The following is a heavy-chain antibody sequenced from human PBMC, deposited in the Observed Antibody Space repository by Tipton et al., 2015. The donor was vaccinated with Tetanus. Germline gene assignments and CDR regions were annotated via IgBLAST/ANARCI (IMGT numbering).Heavy chain of an antibody. Sequence: TLSLTCTVSGGSISSYYWSWIRQPPGKGLEWIGYIYYSGSTNYNPSLKSRVTISVDTSKNQFSLKLSSVTAADTAVYYCARHADYGPGDYWGQGTLVTVSS. CDR1: GGSISSYY. V-gene: IGHV4-59*08. CDR3: ARHADYGPGDY. CDR2: IYYSGST. D-gene: IGHD3-16*01. J-gene: IGHJ4*02.